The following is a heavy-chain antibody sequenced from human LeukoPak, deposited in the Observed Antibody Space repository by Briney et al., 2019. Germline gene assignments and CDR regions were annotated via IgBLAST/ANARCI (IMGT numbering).Heavy chain of an antibody. J-gene: IGHJ4*02. D-gene: IGHD3-3*01. V-gene: IGHV4-59*12. Sequence: SETLSLTCTVSGGSISSYYWSWIRQPPGKGLEWIGYIYYSGSTNYNPSLKSRVTISVDTSKNQFSLKLSSVTAADTAVYYCALQYYDFWSGYYTANNFDYWGQGTLVTVSS. CDR1: GGSISSYY. CDR3: ALQYYDFWSGYYTANNFDY. CDR2: IYYSGST.